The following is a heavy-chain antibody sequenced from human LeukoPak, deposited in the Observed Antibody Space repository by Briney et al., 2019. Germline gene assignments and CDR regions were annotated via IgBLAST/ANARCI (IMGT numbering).Heavy chain of an antibody. Sequence: GGSLRLSCAASGFSFSSYSMNWVRQAPGKGLEWVSYISHTGSTMSYADSVKGRFTISRDNARNSLYLQMNSLRTEDTAVYYCARGCHGWSQGPCYWGQGTLVTVSS. D-gene: IGHD6-19*01. V-gene: IGHV3-48*04. J-gene: IGHJ4*02. CDR2: ISHTGSTM. CDR3: ARGCHGWSQGPCY. CDR1: GFSFSSYS.